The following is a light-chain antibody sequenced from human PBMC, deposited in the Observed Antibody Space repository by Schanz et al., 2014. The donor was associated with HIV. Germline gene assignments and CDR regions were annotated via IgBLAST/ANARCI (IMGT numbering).Light chain of an antibody. J-gene: IGLJ3*02. CDR3: GTWDSSLRAVV. Sequence: QSVLTQPPSVSAAPGQTVTVSCSGSSSNIGNNYVSWYQQLPGAAPKLLIYDNNKRPSGIPDRFSGSKFGTSATLAITGLQTGDEADYSCGTWDSSLRAVVFGGGTKVTVL. CDR1: SSNIGNNY. V-gene: IGLV1-51*01. CDR2: DNN.